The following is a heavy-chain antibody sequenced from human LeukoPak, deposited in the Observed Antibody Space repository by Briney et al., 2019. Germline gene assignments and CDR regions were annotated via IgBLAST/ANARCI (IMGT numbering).Heavy chain of an antibody. V-gene: IGHV3-21*01. CDR1: GFTFSSYA. Sequence: PGGSLRLSCAASGFTFSSYAMSWVRQAPGKGLEWVSSISSSSSYIYYADSVKGRFTISRDNAKNSLYLQMNSLRADDTAVYYCARDSSSWSSYYYYYMDVWGKGTTVTVSS. CDR2: ISSSSSYI. D-gene: IGHD6-13*01. J-gene: IGHJ6*03. CDR3: ARDSSSWSSYYYYYMDV.